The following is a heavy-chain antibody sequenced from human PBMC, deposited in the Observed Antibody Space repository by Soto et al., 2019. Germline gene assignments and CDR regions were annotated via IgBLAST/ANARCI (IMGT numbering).Heavy chain of an antibody. CDR2: ISGGGDST. D-gene: IGHD2-2*01. CDR3: AKRSLTPAAMKSPFDY. CDR1: GFTFSNYA. Sequence: EVQLLESGGGLVQPGGSLRLSCAASGFTFSNYAMSWVRQAPGKGLEWVSTISGGGDSTYYADSVKGRFTISRDSSKNTRYLQVNSLRAEDTAAYYCAKRSLTPAAMKSPFDYWGQGTLVTVSS. V-gene: IGHV3-23*01. J-gene: IGHJ4*02.